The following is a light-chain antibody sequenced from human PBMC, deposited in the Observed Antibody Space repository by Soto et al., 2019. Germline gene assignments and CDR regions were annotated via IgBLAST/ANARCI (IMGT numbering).Light chain of an antibody. Sequence: IVVTQSAGTLSLSPGEIATLSCRASQSDSNNYLVWYQQKPGQAARRLIFGASSSATGVPARLSGSGSGTDFTLTISRLEPEDYAVYYCQQYGSSPPITFGQGTKVDIK. CDR3: QQYGSSPPIT. CDR1: QSDSNNY. J-gene: IGKJ1*01. V-gene: IGKV3-20*01. CDR2: GAS.